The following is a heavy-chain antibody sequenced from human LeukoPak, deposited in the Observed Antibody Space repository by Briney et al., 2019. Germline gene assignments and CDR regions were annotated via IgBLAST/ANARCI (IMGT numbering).Heavy chain of an antibody. D-gene: IGHD1-26*01. V-gene: IGHV4-4*02. CDR1: GGSIGSSNW. Sequence: NPSETLSLTCAVSGGSIGSSNWWSWVRQPPGQGLEWIGEIYHSGSTNYNPSLKSRVTISVDKSKNQFSLKLSSVTAADTAVYYCARVSGSYYGSDYWGQGTLVTVSS. CDR2: IYHSGST. J-gene: IGHJ4*02. CDR3: ARVSGSYYGSDY.